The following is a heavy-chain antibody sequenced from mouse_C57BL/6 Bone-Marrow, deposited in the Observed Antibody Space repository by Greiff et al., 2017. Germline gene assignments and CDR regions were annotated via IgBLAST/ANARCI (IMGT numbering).Heavy chain of an antibody. CDR3: ARRTYGSSFFDY. CDR2: ISSGSSTI. Sequence: EVKLVESGGGLVKPGGSLKLSCAASGFTFSDYGMHWVRQAPEKGLEWVAYISSGSSTIYYADKVKGRFTISRDNAKNTLFLQMTSLRSEDTAMYYCARRTYGSSFFDYWGQGTTLTVSS. V-gene: IGHV5-17*01. CDR1: GFTFSDYG. D-gene: IGHD1-1*01. J-gene: IGHJ2*01.